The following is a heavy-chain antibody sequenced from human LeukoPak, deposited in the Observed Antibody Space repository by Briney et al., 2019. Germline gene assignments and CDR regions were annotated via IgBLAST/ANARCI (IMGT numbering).Heavy chain of an antibody. Sequence: PSETLSLTCTVSGGSISSYYWSWIRQPPGKGLEWLGYIYYSGSTNYNPSLKSRVTISVDTSKNQFSLKLSSVTAADTAVYYCARGVVVAAIVDYWGQGTLVTVSS. CDR3: ARGVVVAAIVDY. J-gene: IGHJ4*02. CDR1: GGSISSYY. D-gene: IGHD2-15*01. V-gene: IGHV4-59*01. CDR2: IYYSGST.